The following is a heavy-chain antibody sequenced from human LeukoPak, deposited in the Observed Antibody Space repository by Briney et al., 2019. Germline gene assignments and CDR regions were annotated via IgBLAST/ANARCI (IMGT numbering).Heavy chain of an antibody. J-gene: IGHJ3*02. CDR2: INHSGST. Sequence: PSETLSLTCAVYGGSFSGYYWSWIRQPPGKGLEWIGEINHSGSTNYNPSLKSRVTISVDTSKNQFSLKLSSVTAADTAVYYCARPGSSGWYDAFDIWGQGTMVTVSS. V-gene: IGHV4-34*01. CDR1: GGSFSGYY. CDR3: ARPGSSGWYDAFDI. D-gene: IGHD6-19*01.